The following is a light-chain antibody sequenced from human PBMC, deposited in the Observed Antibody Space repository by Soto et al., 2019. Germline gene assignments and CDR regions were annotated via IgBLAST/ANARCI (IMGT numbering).Light chain of an antibody. CDR1: QSISSNY. V-gene: IGKV3-20*01. CDR3: QQYGSSPRT. CDR2: GAS. Sequence: EIVLTQSPGTLSLSPGERATLSCRASQSISSNYVAWYQQKPGQGPRLLIYGASSRATGIPDRFSGSGSGTDFTLIISRLEPEDFAMYYCQQYGSSPRTFGQGTKVEIK. J-gene: IGKJ1*01.